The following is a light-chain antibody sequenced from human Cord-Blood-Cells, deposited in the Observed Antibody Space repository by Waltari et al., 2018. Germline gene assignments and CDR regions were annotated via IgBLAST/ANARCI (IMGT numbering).Light chain of an antibody. CDR3: CSYAGSSTSWV. V-gene: IGLV2-23*01. Sequence: QSALTQPASVSGSPGQSITISCTGTSSAVGSYNLVSWYQQHPGKAPKLMIYEGSKRPSGVSNRFSGSKSGNTASLTISGPQAEDEADYYCCSYAGSSTSWVFGGGTKLTVL. CDR1: SSAVGSYNL. CDR2: EGS. J-gene: IGLJ3*02.